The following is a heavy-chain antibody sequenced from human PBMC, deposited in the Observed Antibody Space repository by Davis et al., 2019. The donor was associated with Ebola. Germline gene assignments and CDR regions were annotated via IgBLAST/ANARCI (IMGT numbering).Heavy chain of an antibody. CDR3: ARGGKWLPYSP. CDR1: GYTFTNYG. V-gene: IGHV1-18*04. CDR2: INPHNGNT. Sequence: ASVKVSCKASGYTFTNYGITWVRQAPGQGLEWMGWINPHNGNTNYAQNVQGRVTMTTDTSTSTAYMEVGSLRSDDTAVFYCARGGKWLPYSPWGQGTLVTVSS. J-gene: IGHJ5*02. D-gene: IGHD5-12*01.